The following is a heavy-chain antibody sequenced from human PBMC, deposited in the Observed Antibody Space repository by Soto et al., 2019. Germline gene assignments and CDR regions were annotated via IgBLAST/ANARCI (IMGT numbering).Heavy chain of an antibody. V-gene: IGHV4-34*01. CDR1: GGSFSGDY. CDR3: ARGVLGYDFWSGYYTGKDRRFAP. Sequence: SETLSLTCAVYGGSFSGDYWSWIRQPPGKGLEWIGEINHSGSTNYNPSLKSRVTISVDTSKNQFSLKLSSVTAADTAVYYCARGVLGYDFWSGYYTGKDRRFAPSGQGTLFTLSA. D-gene: IGHD3-3*01. CDR2: INHSGST. J-gene: IGHJ5*02.